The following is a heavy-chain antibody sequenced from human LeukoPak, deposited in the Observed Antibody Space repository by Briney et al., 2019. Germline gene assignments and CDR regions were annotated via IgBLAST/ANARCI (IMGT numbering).Heavy chain of an antibody. CDR1: GYTFTGYY. J-gene: IGHJ6*03. Sequence: ASVKVSCKASGYTFTGYYIHWVRQAPGQGLEWMGWINPNSGSSSYAQKFQGRVTMARDTSTSTVYMELSSLRSEDTAVYYCARDWNYYDSSGYGRNYYYMDVWGKGTTVTVSS. D-gene: IGHD3-22*01. CDR2: INPNSGSS. V-gene: IGHV1-46*01. CDR3: ARDWNYYDSSGYGRNYYYMDV.